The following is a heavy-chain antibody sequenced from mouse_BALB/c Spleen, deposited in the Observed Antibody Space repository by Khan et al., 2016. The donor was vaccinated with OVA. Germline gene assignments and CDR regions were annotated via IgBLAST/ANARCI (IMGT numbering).Heavy chain of an antibody. CDR2: IWAGGST. J-gene: IGHJ2*01. Sequence: QMQLEESGPGLVAPSQSLSITCTVYGYSLTRYGVHWVRQPPGKGLEWLGLIWAGGSTNYNWALMSRLSISIDNSTSLVFLIMNSLQTDDTALYYCARSKYLARYWGQGTTLTVSS. D-gene: IGHD3-3*01. CDR1: GYSLTRYG. CDR3: ARSKYLARY. V-gene: IGHV2-9*02.